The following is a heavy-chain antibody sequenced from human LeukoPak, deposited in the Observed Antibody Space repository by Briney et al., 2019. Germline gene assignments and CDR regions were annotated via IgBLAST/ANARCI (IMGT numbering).Heavy chain of an antibody. CDR1: GFTFSSYW. CDR2: INSDGSST. D-gene: IGHD4-23*01. CDR3: TRGRVVTNFDY. Sequence: GGSLRLPCAASGFTFSSYWMHWVRQAPGKGLVWVSRINSDGSSTTYADSVKGRFTISRDNAKNTLYLQMNSLRAEDTAVYYCTRGRVVTNFDYWGQGTLVTVSS. V-gene: IGHV3-74*03. J-gene: IGHJ4*02.